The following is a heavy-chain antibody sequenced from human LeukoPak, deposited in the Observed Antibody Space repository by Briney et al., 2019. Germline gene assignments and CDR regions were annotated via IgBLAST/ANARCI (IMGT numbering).Heavy chain of an antibody. D-gene: IGHD3-22*01. CDR3: AREGYDSSTTFDY. V-gene: IGHV3-21*01. J-gene: IGHJ4*02. Sequence: GGSLRLSCAASGFTFSSYSMNWVRQAPGKGLELVSSISSSSSYIYYADSVKGRFTISRDNAKNSLYLQMNSLRAEDTAVYYCAREGYDSSTTFDYWGQGTLVTVSS. CDR1: GFTFSSYS. CDR2: ISSSSSYI.